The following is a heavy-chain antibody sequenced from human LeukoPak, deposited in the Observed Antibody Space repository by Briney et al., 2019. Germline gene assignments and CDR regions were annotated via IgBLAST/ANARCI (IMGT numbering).Heavy chain of an antibody. CDR1: GGSFSGYY. J-gene: IGHJ6*03. CDR2: INHSGST. V-gene: IGHV4-34*01. Sequence: SETLSLTCAVYGGSFSGYYWSWIRQPPGKGLEWIGEINHSGSTNYNPSLKSRVTISVDTSKNHFSLQLSSVTAADTAVYFCARGRVSSSTWHSTYYYYFYMDVWGKGTTVTVSS. D-gene: IGHD4-11*01. CDR3: ARGRVSSSTWHSTYYYYFYMDV.